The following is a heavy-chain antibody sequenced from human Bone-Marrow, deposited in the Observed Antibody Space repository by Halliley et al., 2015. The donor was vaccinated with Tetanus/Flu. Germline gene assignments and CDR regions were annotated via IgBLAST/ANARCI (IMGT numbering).Heavy chain of an antibody. CDR2: ISTSKGNT. V-gene: IGHV1-18*04. J-gene: IGHJ3*01. CDR3: ARRDSSDAFDV. CDR1: GYTFSNYG. Sequence: QMQLVQSGAEVKKPGASVKVSCKASGYTFSNYGISWVRQAPGQGLEWMGWISTSKGNTNYAQNLQGRVTMTTDASSSTVYMELRTPTSDDTAVYYCARRDSSDAFDVWGQGTMVTVSS. D-gene: IGHD2-15*01.